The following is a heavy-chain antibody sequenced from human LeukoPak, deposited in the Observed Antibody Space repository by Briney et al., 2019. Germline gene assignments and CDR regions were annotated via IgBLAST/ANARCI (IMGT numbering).Heavy chain of an antibody. J-gene: IGHJ4*02. CDR2: IYYSGSS. CDR3: ARVSNYYGSGSLSFFDY. Sequence: NPSETLSLTCNVSGGSISGYHWSWIRQPPGKGLEWLGYIYYSGSSNYNPSLKSRVTMSADTSKNQFSLKLSSVTAADTAVYYCARVSNYYGSGSLSFFDYWGQGTLVTVSS. CDR1: GGSISGYH. D-gene: IGHD3-10*01. V-gene: IGHV4-59*01.